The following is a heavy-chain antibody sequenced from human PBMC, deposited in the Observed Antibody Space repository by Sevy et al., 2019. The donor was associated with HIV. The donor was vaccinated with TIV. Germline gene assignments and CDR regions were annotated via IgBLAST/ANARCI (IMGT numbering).Heavy chain of an antibody. D-gene: IGHD3-3*01. CDR1: GGSISSYY. Sequence: SETLSLTCTVSGGSISSYYWSWIRQPPGKGLEWIGYIYYSGSTNYNPSLKSRVTISVDTSKNQFSLKLSSVTAADTAVYYCARGRGYDFWSGSRYYYYGMDVWGQGTTVTVSS. V-gene: IGHV4-59*01. CDR2: IYYSGST. CDR3: ARGRGYDFWSGSRYYYYGMDV. J-gene: IGHJ6*02.